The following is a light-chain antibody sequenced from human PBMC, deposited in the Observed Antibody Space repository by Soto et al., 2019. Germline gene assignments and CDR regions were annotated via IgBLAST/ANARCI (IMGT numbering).Light chain of an antibody. CDR1: QSVTSNY. V-gene: IGKV3-15*01. CDR2: GAS. CDR3: QQYDNWPPWT. J-gene: IGKJ1*01. Sequence: EIVLTQSPGTLSLSPGERATLSCRASQSVTSNYLAWYQQKPGQAPRLLIYGASTRATAIPARFSGSGSGTEFTLTISSLQSEDFAVYYCQQYDNWPPWTFGQGTKVDIK.